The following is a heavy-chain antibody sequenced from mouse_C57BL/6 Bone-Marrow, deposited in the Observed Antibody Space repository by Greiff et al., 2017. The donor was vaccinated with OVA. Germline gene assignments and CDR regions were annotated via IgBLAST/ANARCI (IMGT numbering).Heavy chain of an antibody. V-gene: IGHV1-5*01. CDR1: GYTFTSYW. CDR2: IYPGNSDT. D-gene: IGHD2-3*01. J-gene: IGHJ3*01. CDR3: TIYDGYYFWFAY. Sequence: EVQLQQSGPVLARPGASVKMSCKTSGYTFTSYWMHWVKQRPGQGLEWIGAIYPGNSDTSYNQKFKGKAKLTAVTSASTAYMELSSLTNEDSAVYYCTIYDGYYFWFAYWGQGTLVTVSA.